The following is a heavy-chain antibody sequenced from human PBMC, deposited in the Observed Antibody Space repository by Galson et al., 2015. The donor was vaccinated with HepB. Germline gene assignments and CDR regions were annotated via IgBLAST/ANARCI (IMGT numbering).Heavy chain of an antibody. V-gene: IGHV1-8*02. CDR1: GYTFTSYD. Sequence: SVKVSCKASGYTFTSYDINWVRQATGQGLEWMGWMNPNSGNTGYAQKFQGRVTMTRNTSISTAYMELSSLRSEDTAVYYCARVVPAATRTYDFWSGYYNYYYYYMDVWGKGTTVTVSS. CDR3: ARVVPAATRTYDFWSGYYNYYYYYMDV. D-gene: IGHD3-3*01. J-gene: IGHJ6*03. CDR2: MNPNSGNT.